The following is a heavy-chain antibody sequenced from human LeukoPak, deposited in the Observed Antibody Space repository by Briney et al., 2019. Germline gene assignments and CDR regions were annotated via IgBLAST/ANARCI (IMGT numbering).Heavy chain of an antibody. Sequence: GGSLRLSCAASGFTFSSYAMHWVRQAPGKGLEYVSAISSNGGSTYYANSVKGRFTISRGNSKNTLYLQMGSLRAEDMAVYYCARVEVEHYYYGMDVWGQGTTVTVSS. J-gene: IGHJ6*02. CDR1: GFTFSSYA. CDR3: ARVEVEHYYYGMDV. CDR2: ISSNGGST. V-gene: IGHV3-64*01. D-gene: IGHD5-24*01.